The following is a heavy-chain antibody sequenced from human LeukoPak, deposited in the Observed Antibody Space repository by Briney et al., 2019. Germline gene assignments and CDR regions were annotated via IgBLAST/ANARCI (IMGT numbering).Heavy chain of an antibody. CDR1: GVTFSSHA. V-gene: IGHV3-23*01. Sequence: GSLRLSCAGPGVTFSSHAMGWVRPASRKGPEWVLAISGSGGSTYYADSVKGRYTISRDNSKNTLYLQMNSLRAEDTAVYYCAKGQQNWYYYYMDVWGKGTTVTVSS. J-gene: IGHJ6*03. CDR3: AKGQQNWYYYYMDV. D-gene: IGHD1-1*01. CDR2: ISGSGGST.